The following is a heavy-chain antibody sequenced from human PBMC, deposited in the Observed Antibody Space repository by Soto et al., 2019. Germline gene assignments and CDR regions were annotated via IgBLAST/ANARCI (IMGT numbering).Heavy chain of an antibody. CDR2: TYYRSKWYN. Sequence: SQTLSLTCAISGDSFSSNSAAWNWIRQSPSRGLEWLGRTYYRSKWYNDYAVSVKSRITINPDTSKNQFSLQLNSVTPEDTAVYYCARGRLSGEGSDYGMDVWGQGTTVTVSS. CDR1: GDSFSSNSAA. CDR3: ARGRLSGEGSDYGMDV. V-gene: IGHV6-1*01. J-gene: IGHJ6*02. D-gene: IGHD3-3*01.